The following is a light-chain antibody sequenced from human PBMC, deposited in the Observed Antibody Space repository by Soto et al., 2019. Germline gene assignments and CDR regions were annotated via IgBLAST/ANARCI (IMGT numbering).Light chain of an antibody. CDR2: DVS. J-gene: IGLJ3*02. V-gene: IGLV2-11*01. CDR3: YSYAGSHNCV. Sequence: QSALTQPRSVSGSPGQSVTISCTGSSSDVGAYNFVSWYQQHPGKAPKLMIYDVSKRPSGVPDRFSASKSGNTASLTISGLQAEDESDYYCYSYAGSHNCVFGGGTKVTVL. CDR1: SSDVGAYNF.